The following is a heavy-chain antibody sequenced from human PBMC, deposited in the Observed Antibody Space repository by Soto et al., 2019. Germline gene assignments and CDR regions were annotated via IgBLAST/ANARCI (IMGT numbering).Heavy chain of an antibody. J-gene: IGHJ6*03. CDR2: IWHDGSNK. CDR1: GFSFTGHG. V-gene: IGHV3-33*01. D-gene: IGHD2-8*01. CDR3: ARGRMAYCYYMDV. Sequence: QVQLVESGGGVVQPGRSLRLSCAASGFSFTGHGMHWVRQAPGKGLEWVAMIWHDGSNKNYAQSVQGRFTISRDNSKSTLYIQMNSLRDDDTAVYHCARGRMAYCYYMDVWGKGTAVTVSS.